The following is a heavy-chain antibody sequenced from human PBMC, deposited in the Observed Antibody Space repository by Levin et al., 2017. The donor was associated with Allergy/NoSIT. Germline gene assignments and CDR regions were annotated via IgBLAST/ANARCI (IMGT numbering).Heavy chain of an antibody. CDR3: AREGGNIAAGAKKFDY. CDR2: INPSEGDT. V-gene: IGHV1-46*01. D-gene: IGHD6-25*01. J-gene: IGHJ4*02. Sequence: ASVKVSCKTSGYIFTTKYVHWVRQAPGQGLEWLGVINPSEGDTNYAQELQGRVSITRDTSTSTVYMELSSLRSEDTALSFCAREGGNIAAGAKKFDYWGQGTLVTVSS. CDR1: GYIFTTKY.